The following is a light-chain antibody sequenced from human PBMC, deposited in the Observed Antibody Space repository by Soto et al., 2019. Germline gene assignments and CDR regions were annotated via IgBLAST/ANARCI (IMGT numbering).Light chain of an antibody. Sequence: QSALTQVASVSGSPGQSITISCTGTSGDVGGHDYVSWYQQYPGKAPKLMIYNVNYRPSGVSNRFSGSKSGNTASLTISGRQAEDEANYYCSSYTNTNPVVFGGGTKLTVL. CDR1: SGDVGGHDY. V-gene: IGLV2-14*03. CDR2: NVN. J-gene: IGLJ2*01. CDR3: SSYTNTNPVV.